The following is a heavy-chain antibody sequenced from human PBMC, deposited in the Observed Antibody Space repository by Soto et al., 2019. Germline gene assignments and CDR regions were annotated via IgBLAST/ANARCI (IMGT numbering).Heavy chain of an antibody. Sequence: EVQLVESGGGLVKPGGSLRLSCAASGFTFSRYSMNWVRQAPGKGLEWVSSISSSSSYIYYADSVKGRFAIYRDNAKNSLYLQMNSLRAEDTAVYYCARGTQGYCSCGNCDYYYFDYWGQVTLVTVSS. D-gene: IGHD2-15*01. CDR1: GFTFSRYS. CDR3: ARGTQGYCSCGNCDYYYFDY. J-gene: IGHJ4*02. V-gene: IGHV3-21*01. CDR2: ISSSSSYI.